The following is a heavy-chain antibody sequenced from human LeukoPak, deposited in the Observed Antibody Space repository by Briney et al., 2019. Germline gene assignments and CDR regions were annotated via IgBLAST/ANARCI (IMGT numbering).Heavy chain of an antibody. V-gene: IGHV1-8*03. D-gene: IGHD6-19*01. Sequence: ASVKVSCKASGYTFTSYDINWVRQATGQGLEWMGWMNPNSGNTGYAQKLQGRVTITRNTSISTAYMELSSLRSEDTAVYYCARGEGGYSSGWFNYYYYYMDVWGKGTTVTVSS. CDR3: ARGEGGYSSGWFNYYYYYMDV. CDR2: MNPNSGNT. CDR1: GYTFTSYD. J-gene: IGHJ6*03.